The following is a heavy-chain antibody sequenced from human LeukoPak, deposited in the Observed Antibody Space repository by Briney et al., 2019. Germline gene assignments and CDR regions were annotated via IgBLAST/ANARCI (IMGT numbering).Heavy chain of an antibody. CDR1: GGSISSGGYY. Sequence: SETLSLTCTVSGGSISSGGYYWSWIRQPPGKGLEWIGYIYYSGSTNYNPSLKSRVTISVDTSKNQFSLKLSSVTAADTAVYYCARSGSYSSFSDYWGQGTLVTVSS. D-gene: IGHD1-26*01. CDR2: IYYSGST. CDR3: ARSGSYSSFSDY. V-gene: IGHV4-61*08. J-gene: IGHJ4*02.